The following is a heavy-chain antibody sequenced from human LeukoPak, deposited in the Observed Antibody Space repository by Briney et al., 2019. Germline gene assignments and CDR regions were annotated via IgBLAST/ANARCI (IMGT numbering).Heavy chain of an antibody. J-gene: IGHJ6*02. V-gene: IGHV4-34*01. Sequence: PSETLSLTCAVYGGSFSGYYWSWIRQPPGKGLEWIGEINHSGSTNYNPSLKSRVTISVDTSKNQFSLKLSSMTAADTAVYYCAGYYDFWSGYPDYYYYGMVVWGQGTTVTVSS. CDR1: GGSFSGYY. CDR2: INHSGST. CDR3: AGYYDFWSGYPDYYYYGMVV. D-gene: IGHD3-3*01.